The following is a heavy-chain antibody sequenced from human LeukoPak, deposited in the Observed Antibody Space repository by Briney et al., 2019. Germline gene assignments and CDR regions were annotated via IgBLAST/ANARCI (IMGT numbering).Heavy chain of an antibody. J-gene: IGHJ4*02. D-gene: IGHD6-19*01. V-gene: IGHV1-69*13. CDR2: IIPIFGTA. CDR1: GGTCSSYA. CDR3: ARGASSGWYVDY. Sequence: GASVKVSCKASGGTCSSYAISWVRQAPGQGLEWMGGIIPIFGTANYAQKFQGRVTITADESTSTAYMELSSLRSEDTAVYYCARGASSGWYVDYWGQGTLVTVSS.